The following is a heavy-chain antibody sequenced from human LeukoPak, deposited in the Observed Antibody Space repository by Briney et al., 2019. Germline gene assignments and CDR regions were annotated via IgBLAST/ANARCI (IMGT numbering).Heavy chain of an antibody. D-gene: IGHD4-23*01. CDR1: GGSISSYY. J-gene: IGHJ6*02. CDR3: ARAGGNSYYYYYGMDV. V-gene: IGHV4-59*01. CDR2: IYYSGST. Sequence: SETLSLTCTVSGGSISSYYWSWIRQPPGKGLEGIEYIYYSGSTNYNPSLKSRVTISVDTSKNQFSLKLSSVTAADTAVYYCARAGGNSYYYYYGMDVWGQGTTVTVSS.